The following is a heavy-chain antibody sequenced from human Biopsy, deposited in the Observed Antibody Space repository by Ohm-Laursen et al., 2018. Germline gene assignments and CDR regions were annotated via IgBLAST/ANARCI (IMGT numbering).Heavy chain of an antibody. D-gene: IGHD3-22*01. Sequence: TLSLTWAVYGESFNGYHWSWIRQTPGKGLEWIGEINHSGRTNYNPSLKSRVTISVDTSKNQFSLKVRSVTAADTAVYYCVRGVDYYDPYHYYALDVWGQGTTVTVSS. CDR2: INHSGRT. V-gene: IGHV4-34*01. CDR3: VRGVDYYDPYHYYALDV. CDR1: GESFNGYH. J-gene: IGHJ6*02.